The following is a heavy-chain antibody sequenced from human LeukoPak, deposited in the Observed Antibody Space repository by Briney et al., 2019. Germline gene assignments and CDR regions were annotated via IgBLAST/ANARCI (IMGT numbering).Heavy chain of an antibody. Sequence: SETLSLTCTVSGGSISTYYWSWIRQPAGKGLEWIGRIYISGRTNYNPSLQSRVTMSVDTSRSQFSLKPRSVTAADTAVYYCAREASDTAMATYYFDYWGQGTLVTVSS. CDR2: IYISGRT. CDR3: AREASDTAMATYYFDY. CDR1: GGSISTYY. J-gene: IGHJ4*02. V-gene: IGHV4-4*07. D-gene: IGHD5-18*01.